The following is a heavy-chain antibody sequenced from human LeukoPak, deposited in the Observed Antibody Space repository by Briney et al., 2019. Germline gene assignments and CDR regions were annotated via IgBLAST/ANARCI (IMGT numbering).Heavy chain of an antibody. CDR2: ISGYNGNT. CDR3: ARDLCSSTSCYGSDY. Sequence: ASVKVSCKASGYTFTSYGISWVRQAPGQGLEWMGWISGYNGNTNYAQKLQGRVTMTTDTSTSTVYMELRSLRSDDTAVYYCARDLCSSTSCYGSDYWGQGTLVTVSS. J-gene: IGHJ4*02. V-gene: IGHV1-18*01. CDR1: GYTFTSYG. D-gene: IGHD2-2*01.